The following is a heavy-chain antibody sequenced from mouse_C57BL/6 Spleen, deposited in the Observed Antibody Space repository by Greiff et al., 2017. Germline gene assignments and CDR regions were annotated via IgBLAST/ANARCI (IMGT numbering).Heavy chain of an antibody. J-gene: IGHJ2*01. CDR1: GYTFTSYW. V-gene: IGHV1-7*01. CDR3: ARVEITTLAAGVDY. Sequence: VQLHQSGAELAKPGASVKLSCKASGYTFTSYWMHWVKQRPGQGLEWIGYINPSSGYTKSNQKFKDKATLTAENSSSTAYMQLSSLTYEDSAVYYCARVEITTLAAGVDYWGQGTTLTFSS. D-gene: IGHD1-1*01. CDR2: INPSSGYT.